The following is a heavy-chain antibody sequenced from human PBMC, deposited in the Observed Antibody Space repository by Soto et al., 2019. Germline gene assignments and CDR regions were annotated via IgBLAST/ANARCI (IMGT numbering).Heavy chain of an antibody. CDR3: ARGGHYYYYGMDV. J-gene: IGHJ6*02. CDR1: GFTFSSYS. D-gene: IGHD2-15*01. CDR2: ISSSSTI. V-gene: IGHV3-48*02. Sequence: GGSLRLSCAASGFTFSSYSMKWVRQAPGKGLEWVSYISSSSTIYYADSVKGRFTISRDNAKNSLYLQMDSLRDEDTAVYYCARGGHYYYYGMDVWGQGTTVTVSS.